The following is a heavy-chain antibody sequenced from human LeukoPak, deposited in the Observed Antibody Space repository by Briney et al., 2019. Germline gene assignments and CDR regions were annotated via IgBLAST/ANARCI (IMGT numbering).Heavy chain of an antibody. CDR2: IYYSETT. D-gene: IGHD4-17*01. Sequence: SETLSLTCTVSGGSISSYYWSWIRQPPGKGLEWIAYIYYSETTNYNPSLKSRVTISVDTSKNQFSLKLSSVTAADTAVYYCAREREGPYGYLDYWGQGTLVTVSS. V-gene: IGHV4-59*12. CDR3: AREREGPYGYLDY. J-gene: IGHJ4*02. CDR1: GGSISSYY.